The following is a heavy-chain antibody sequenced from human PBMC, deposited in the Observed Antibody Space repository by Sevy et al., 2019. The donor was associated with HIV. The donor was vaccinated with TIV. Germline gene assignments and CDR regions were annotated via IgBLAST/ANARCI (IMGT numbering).Heavy chain of an antibody. CDR2: IKSKTDGGTT. J-gene: IGHJ4*02. D-gene: IGHD6-19*01. CDR1: GFTFSNDG. V-gene: IGHV3-15*05. Sequence: GGSLRLSCAASGFTFSNDGMSWVRQAPGKGLEWVARIKSKTDGGTTDNAGRVKGSFTISRDDTKNTLYLKMNSLNTEDTAVYYCTTDTIAVTGAAGDYWGQGTLVTVSS. CDR3: TTDTIAVTGAAGDY.